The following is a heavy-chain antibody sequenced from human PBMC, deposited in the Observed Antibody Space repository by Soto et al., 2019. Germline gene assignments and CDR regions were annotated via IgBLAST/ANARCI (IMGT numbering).Heavy chain of an antibody. CDR3: ARQCRGVTCHWFVP. CDR1: GGSISSSSYY. V-gene: IGHV4-39*01. Sequence: SETLSLTCTVPGGSISSSSYYWGWIRQPPGKGLEWIGSIYYSGSTYYNPSLKSRVTISVDTSKNQFSLKLSSVTAADTAVYYCARQCRGVTCHWFVPWGQGTLVTVSS. D-gene: IGHD2-15*01. CDR2: IYYSGST. J-gene: IGHJ5*02.